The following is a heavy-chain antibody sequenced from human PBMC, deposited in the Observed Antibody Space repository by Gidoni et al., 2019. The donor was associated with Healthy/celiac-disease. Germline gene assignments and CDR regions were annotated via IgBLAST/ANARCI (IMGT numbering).Heavy chain of an antibody. Sequence: EVQLVESGGGLVQPGGSLRLSCAASGFTFSSYSMNWVRQAPGKGLEWVSYISSSSSTIYYADSVKGRFTISRDNAKNSLYLQMNSLRDEDTAVYYCARGEIITIFGVLSPYYFDYWGQGTLVTVSS. D-gene: IGHD3-3*01. CDR3: ARGEIITIFGVLSPYYFDY. V-gene: IGHV3-48*02. CDR2: ISSSSSTI. J-gene: IGHJ4*02. CDR1: GFTFSSYS.